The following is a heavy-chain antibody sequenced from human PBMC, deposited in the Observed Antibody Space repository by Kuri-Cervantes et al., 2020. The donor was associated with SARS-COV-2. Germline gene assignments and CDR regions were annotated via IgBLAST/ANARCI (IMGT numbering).Heavy chain of an antibody. J-gene: IGHJ4*02. CDR2: IYSGGSST. Sequence: GGSLRLSCAASGFTFSSYAMSWVRQAPGKGLEWVSVIYSGGSSTYYADSVKGRFTISRDNSKNTLYLQMNSLRAEDTAVYYCARWGVYCFDYWGQGTLVTVSS. V-gene: IGHV3-23*03. CDR3: ARWGVYCFDY. D-gene: IGHD3-16*01. CDR1: GFTFSSYA.